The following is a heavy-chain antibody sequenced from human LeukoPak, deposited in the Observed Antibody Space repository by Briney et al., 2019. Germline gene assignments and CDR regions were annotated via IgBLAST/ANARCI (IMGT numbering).Heavy chain of an antibody. D-gene: IGHD3-10*01. J-gene: IGHJ4*02. CDR1: GYSINIGYY. CDR3: AREKQTAGSDY. V-gene: IGHV4-38-2*02. CDR2: IYHSGST. Sequence: SETLSLTCTVSGYSINIGYYWGWIRQPPGKGLEWIGTIYHSGSTYYDPSLKSRVTISVDTSKNQFSLKLSSVTAADTAVYYCAREKQTAGSDYWGQGTLVTVSS.